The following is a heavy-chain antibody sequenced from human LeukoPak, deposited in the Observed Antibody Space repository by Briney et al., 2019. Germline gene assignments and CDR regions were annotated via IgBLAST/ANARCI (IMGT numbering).Heavy chain of an antibody. CDR2: INHSGST. Sequence: PSETLSLTCAVYGGSFSGYYWSWIRQPPGKGLEWIGEINHSGSTNYNPSLKSRVTISVDTSKNQFSLKLSSVTAADTAVYYCARAPLASGRTPLFDYWGQGTLVTVSS. CDR1: GGSFSGYY. J-gene: IGHJ4*02. D-gene: IGHD6-19*01. CDR3: ARAPLASGRTPLFDY. V-gene: IGHV4-34*01.